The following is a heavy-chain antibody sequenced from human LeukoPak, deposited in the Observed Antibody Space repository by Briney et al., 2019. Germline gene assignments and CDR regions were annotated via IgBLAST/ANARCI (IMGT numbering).Heavy chain of an antibody. CDR1: GATFRSYA. V-gene: IGHV1-69*05. J-gene: IGHJ4*02. Sequence: SSGKVSCKSSGATFRSYAINWVRQAPGQGLEWMGASIPSFGTVKYVQKLQGRVTLTTDTSTNAAYVEPRSLRYDDTAVYYCARVQDQLLYGGHFDSRGQGTLVTVAS. D-gene: IGHD2-2*02. CDR3: ARVQDQLLYGGHFDS. CDR2: SIPSFGTV.